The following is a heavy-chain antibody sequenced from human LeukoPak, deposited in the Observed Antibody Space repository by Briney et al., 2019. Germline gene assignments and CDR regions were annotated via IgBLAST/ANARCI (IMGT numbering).Heavy chain of an antibody. D-gene: IGHD5-18*01. CDR2: ISSAGSYI. V-gene: IGHV3-21*01. CDR3: ARGLSYADY. J-gene: IGHJ4*02. Sequence: GGSLRLSCAASGLIFSSYSMNWVRQAPGNGLEWVSSISSAGSYIYYADSVKGRFTISRDNAKNSLYLQMNGLRAEDTAVYYCARGLSYADYWGQGTLVTVSS. CDR1: GLIFSSYS.